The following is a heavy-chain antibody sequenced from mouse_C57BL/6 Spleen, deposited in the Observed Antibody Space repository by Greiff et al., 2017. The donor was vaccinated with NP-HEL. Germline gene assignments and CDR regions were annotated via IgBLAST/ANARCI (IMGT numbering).Heavy chain of an antibody. D-gene: IGHD3-2*02. CDR3: ARSAAQATGWFAY. J-gene: IGHJ3*01. CDR2: INPSSGYT. CDR1: GYTFTSYW. Sequence: QVQLQQSGAELAKPGASVKLSCKASGYTFTSYWMHWVKQRPGQGLKWIGYINPSSGYTKYNQKFKDKATLTADKSSSTAYMQLSSLTYEDSAVYYCARSAAQATGWFAYWGQGTLVTVSA. V-gene: IGHV1-7*01.